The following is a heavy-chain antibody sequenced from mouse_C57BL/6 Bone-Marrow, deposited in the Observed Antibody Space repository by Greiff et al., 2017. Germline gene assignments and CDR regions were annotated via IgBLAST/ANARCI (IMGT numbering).Heavy chain of an antibody. V-gene: IGHV1-63*01. CDR2: IYPGGGYT. CDR1: GYTFTNYW. CDR3: ARSLYGNYYSYYAMDD. D-gene: IGHD2-1*01. J-gene: IGHJ4*01. Sequence: VQLQQSGAELVRPGTSVKMSCKASGYTFTNYWIGWAKQRPGHGLEWIGDIYPGGGYTNYNEKFKGKATLTADKSSSTAYMQFSSLTSEDSAIYYCARSLYGNYYSYYAMDDWGQGTSVTVSS.